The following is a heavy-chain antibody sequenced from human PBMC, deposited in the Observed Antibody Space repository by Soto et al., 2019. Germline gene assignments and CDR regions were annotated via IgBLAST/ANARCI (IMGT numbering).Heavy chain of an antibody. CDR3: ARDDRYSSGYPGFDY. J-gene: IGHJ4*02. CDR2: IIPIFGTA. Sequence: ASVKVSCTASGGTFSSYAISWVRQAPGQGLEWMGGIIPIFGTANYAQKFQGRVTITADESTSTAYMELSSLRSDDTAVYYCARDDRYSSGYPGFDYWGQGTLVTVSS. V-gene: IGHV1-69*13. CDR1: GGTFSSYA. D-gene: IGHD6-19*01.